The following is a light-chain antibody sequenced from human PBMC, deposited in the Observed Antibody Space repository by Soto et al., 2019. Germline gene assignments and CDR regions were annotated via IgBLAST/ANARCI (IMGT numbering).Light chain of an antibody. CDR1: QGISSA. Sequence: AIQLTQSPSSLSASVGDRVAITCRASQGISSALAWYQQKPGKAPKLLIYDASSLESGVPSRFSGSGSGTDFTLTISSLQPEDFATYYCQQFNSYPPTFGQGTRLEIK. CDR2: DAS. CDR3: QQFNSYPPT. V-gene: IGKV1-13*02. J-gene: IGKJ5*01.